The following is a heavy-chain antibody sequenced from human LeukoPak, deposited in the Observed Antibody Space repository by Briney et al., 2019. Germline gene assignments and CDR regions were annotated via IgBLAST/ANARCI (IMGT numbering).Heavy chain of an antibody. CDR2: ISSSSSYI. D-gene: IGHD3-16*02. CDR1: GFTFSDYY. J-gene: IGHJ4*02. CDR3: ARERLGELSYHDY. V-gene: IGHV3-11*05. Sequence: GGSLRLSCAASGFTFSDYYMRWIRQAPGKGLEWVSYISSSSSYINYADSVKGRFTISRDNDKNSLYLQMNSLRADDTAVYYCARERLGELSYHDYWGQGTLVTVSS.